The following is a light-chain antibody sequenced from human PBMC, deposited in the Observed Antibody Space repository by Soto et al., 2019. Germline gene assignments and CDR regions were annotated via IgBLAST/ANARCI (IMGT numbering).Light chain of an antibody. CDR1: QSVSSY. J-gene: IGKJ4*01. CDR2: GAS. CDR3: QQYNNWPLT. Sequence: IVSTQSPATLSLSPGERDTLSCRASQSVSSYLAWYQQKPGQAPRLPIYGASTRATGIPARFSGSGSGTEFTLTISSLQSEDFTVYYCQQYNNWPLTFGGGTKVDIK. V-gene: IGKV3-15*01.